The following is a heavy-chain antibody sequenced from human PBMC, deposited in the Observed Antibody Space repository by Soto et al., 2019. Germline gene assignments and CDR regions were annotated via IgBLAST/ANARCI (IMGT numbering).Heavy chain of an antibody. CDR2: IGTAGDT. CDR3: ARGRSGYSSGYYYYMDV. Sequence: GSLRLSCAASGFTFSSYDMHWVRQATGKGLEWVSAIGTAGDTYYPGSVKGRFTISRENAKNSLYLQMNSLRAGDTAVYYCARGRSGYSSGYYYYMDVWGKGTTVTVSS. D-gene: IGHD6-19*01. CDR1: GFTFSSYD. J-gene: IGHJ6*03. V-gene: IGHV3-13*01.